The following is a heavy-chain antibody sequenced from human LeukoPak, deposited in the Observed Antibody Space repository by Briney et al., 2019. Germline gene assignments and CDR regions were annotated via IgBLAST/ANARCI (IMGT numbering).Heavy chain of an antibody. Sequence: GGSPRLSCAASGFTISSYSMHWVRQPPGKGLQWVALISYDGRGENYADSVKGRFTISRDTSNNTLYLQMNGLGTDDTAVYYCAKHYDFWSGYIRGFDSWGQGTLVTVSS. CDR2: ISYDGRGE. D-gene: IGHD3-3*01. J-gene: IGHJ4*02. V-gene: IGHV3-30*18. CDR1: GFTISSYS. CDR3: AKHYDFWSGYIRGFDS.